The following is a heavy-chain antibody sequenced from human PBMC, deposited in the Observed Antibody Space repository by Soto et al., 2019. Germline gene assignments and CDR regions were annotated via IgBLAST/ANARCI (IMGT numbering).Heavy chain of an antibody. J-gene: IGHJ4*02. CDR1: GCSISSNCYY. CDR3: ARDQDGRTFDY. D-gene: IGHD2-15*01. V-gene: IGHV4-39*07. Sequence: PSETLSLTCTVSGCSISSNCYYWGWLRPPPGKGLEWIGDIYYSGSTYYSSFLRSRVTISVDTSKNQFSLSLSSVTAADTAVYYCARDQDGRTFDYWGQGTLVTVSS. CDR2: IYYSGST.